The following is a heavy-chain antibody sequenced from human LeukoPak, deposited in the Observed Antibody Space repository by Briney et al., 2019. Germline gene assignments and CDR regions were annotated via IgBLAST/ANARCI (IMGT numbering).Heavy chain of an antibody. J-gene: IGHJ4*02. CDR2: IKQDGSEK. D-gene: IGHD6-13*01. CDR1: GFTFSSYA. V-gene: IGHV3-7*01. CDR3: GRWAAGSIIDY. Sequence: GGSLRLSCAASGFTFSSYAMSWVRQAPGKGLEWVANIKQDGSEKYYVDSVKGRFTISRDNAKNSLYLQMNSLRGEDTAVYYCGRWAAGSIIDYWGQGTLVTVSS.